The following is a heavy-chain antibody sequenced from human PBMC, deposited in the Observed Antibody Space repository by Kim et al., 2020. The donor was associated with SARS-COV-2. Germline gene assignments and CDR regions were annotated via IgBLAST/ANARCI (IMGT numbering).Heavy chain of an antibody. CDR2: ISGSGGST. J-gene: IGHJ6*02. V-gene: IGHV3-23*01. CDR3: AKESPCYQALLTDYGMDV. Sequence: GGSLRLSCAASGFTFSSYAMSWVRQAPGKGLEWVSAISGSGGSTYYADSVKGRFTISRDNSKNTLYLQMNSLRAEDTAVYYCAKESPCYQALLTDYGMDVSGQGTTFTVSS. CDR1: GFTFSSYA. D-gene: IGHD2-21*02.